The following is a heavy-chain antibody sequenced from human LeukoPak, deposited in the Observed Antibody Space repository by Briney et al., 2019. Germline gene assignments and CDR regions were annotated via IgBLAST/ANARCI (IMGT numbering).Heavy chain of an antibody. CDR1: GGSISSYY. J-gene: IGHJ3*02. CDR3: AREMGPGGAFDI. Sequence: SETLSLTCTVSGGSISSYYWSWIRQPPGKGLEWIGYIYYSGSTNYNPSLKSRVTISVDTSKNQFSLKLSSVTAADTAVYYCAREMGPGGAFDIWGQGTMVTVSS. D-gene: IGHD1-14*01. V-gene: IGHV4-59*01. CDR2: IYYSGST.